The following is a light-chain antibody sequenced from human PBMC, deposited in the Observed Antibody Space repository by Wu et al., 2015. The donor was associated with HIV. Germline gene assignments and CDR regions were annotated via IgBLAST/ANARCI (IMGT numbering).Light chain of an antibody. J-gene: IGKJ4*01. V-gene: IGKV1-9*01. CDR1: QDISFY. CDR3: QQADSFPLI. CDR2: AAS. Sequence: DIQLTQSPSFLSASVGDRVTITCRASQDISFYLAWYQQKPGEAPQLLIYAASTLQSAIPSRFSGSGSGTEFTLTISSLQPEDFATYYCQQADSFPLIFGGGTKVDFK.